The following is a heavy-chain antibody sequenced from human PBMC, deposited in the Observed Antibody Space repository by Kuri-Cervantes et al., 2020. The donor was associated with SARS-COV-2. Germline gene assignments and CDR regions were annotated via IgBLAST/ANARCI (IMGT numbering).Heavy chain of an antibody. Sequence: GSLSLTCTVSGGSITSDYLWGWIRQPPGKGLEWIGNSFYSGSTFYNPSLKSRVTISVDTSKNQFSLELSSVTAADTAVYYCARATLVRYFDCLSQGTTVTVSS. D-gene: IGHD2-2*01. V-gene: IGHV4-39*01. CDR1: GGSITSDYL. CDR2: SFYSGST. J-gene: IGHJ4*03. CDR3: ARATLVRYFDC.